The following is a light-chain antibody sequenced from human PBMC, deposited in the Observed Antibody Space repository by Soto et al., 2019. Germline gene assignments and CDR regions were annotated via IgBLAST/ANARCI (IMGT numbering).Light chain of an antibody. CDR1: SGHSSYA. CDR2: LNSDGSH. J-gene: IGLJ7*01. CDR3: QTWGTGIGV. Sequence: QLVLTQSPPASASLGASVKLTCTLSSGHSSYAIAWHQQQPEKGPRYLMKLNSDGSHNKGDGIPDRFSGSSSGAERYLTISSLQSEDEADYYCQTWGTGIGVFGGGTQLTVL. V-gene: IGLV4-69*01.